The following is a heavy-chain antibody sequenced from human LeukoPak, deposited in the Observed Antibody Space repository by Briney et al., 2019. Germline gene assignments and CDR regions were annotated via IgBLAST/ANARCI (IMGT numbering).Heavy chain of an antibody. CDR3: ASLTYYYDSRDY. V-gene: IGHV3-23*01. CDR2: ISGSGGST. CDR1: GFTFSSYA. D-gene: IGHD3-22*01. Sequence: GESLKISCKGSGFTFSSYAMSWVRQAPGKGLEWVSAISGSGGSTYYADSVKGRFTISRDNSKNTLYLQMNSLRAEDTAVYYCASLTYYYDSRDYWGQGTLVTVSS. J-gene: IGHJ4*02.